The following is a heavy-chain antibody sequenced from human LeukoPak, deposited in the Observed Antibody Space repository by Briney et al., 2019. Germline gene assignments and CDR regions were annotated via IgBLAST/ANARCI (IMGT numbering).Heavy chain of an antibody. CDR3: AKDRGYSGYYFDY. CDR2: IYSGGST. V-gene: IGHV3-66*01. Sequence: GGSLRLSCAASGFTVSSNYMSWVRQAPGKGLEWVSVIYSGGSTYYADSVKGRFTICRDNSKNTLYLQMNSLRAEDTAVYYCAKDRGYSGYYFDYWGQGTLVTVSS. D-gene: IGHD5-12*01. J-gene: IGHJ4*02. CDR1: GFTVSSNY.